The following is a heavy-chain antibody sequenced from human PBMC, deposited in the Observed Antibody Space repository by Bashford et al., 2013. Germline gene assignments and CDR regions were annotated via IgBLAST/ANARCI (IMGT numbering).Heavy chain of an antibody. V-gene: IGHV1-18*01. CDR1: GFTFTDSA. CDR2: ISGHTDNP. Sequence: VASVKVSCKASGFTFTDSAMQWVRQARGQRLEWMGRISGHTDNPNYAQKFQGRVTLTTDTATGTAYMELRSLTSDDTAVYYCARGGRSGWFSIHYWGQGTLVTVSS. CDR3: ARGGRSGWFSIHY. J-gene: IGHJ4*02. D-gene: IGHD6-19*01.